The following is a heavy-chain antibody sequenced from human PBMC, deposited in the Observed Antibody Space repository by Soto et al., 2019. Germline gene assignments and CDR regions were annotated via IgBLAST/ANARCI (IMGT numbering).Heavy chain of an antibody. V-gene: IGHV1-3*01. CDR2: INAGNGNT. J-gene: IGHJ4*02. D-gene: IGHD3-10*01. CDR3: ARPGRRNYYGPGTFDY. Sequence: QVQLVQSGAEVKKPGASVKVSCKASGYTFTSYAMHWVRQAPGQRLEWMGWINAGNGNTKYSQKFQGRVTITRDTSASTAYMELSSLRSEDTAVYYCARPGRRNYYGPGTFDYWGQGTLVNVSS. CDR1: GYTFTSYA.